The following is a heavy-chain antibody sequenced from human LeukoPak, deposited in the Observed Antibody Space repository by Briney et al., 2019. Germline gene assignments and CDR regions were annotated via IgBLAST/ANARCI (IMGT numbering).Heavy chain of an antibody. CDR3: ARDHSSGWYPNHDAFDI. D-gene: IGHD6-19*01. CDR1: GFTFSSYN. Sequence: PGGSLRLSCAASGFTFSSYNMNWVRQAPGKGLEWVAVISHDGSNKYYADSVKGRFTISRDNSKNTLYLQMNSLRAEDTAVYYCARDHSSGWYPNHDAFDIWGQGTMVTVSS. CDR2: ISHDGSNK. V-gene: IGHV3-30-3*01. J-gene: IGHJ3*02.